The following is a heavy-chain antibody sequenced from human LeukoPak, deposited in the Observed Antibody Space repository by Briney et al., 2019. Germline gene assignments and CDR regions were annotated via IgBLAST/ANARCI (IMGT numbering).Heavy chain of an antibody. CDR3: ARAYTAMVSFDY. J-gene: IGHJ4*02. CDR2: ISAYNGNT. Sequence: ASVKVSCKASGYTFTSYGISWVRQAPGQGLEWMGWISAYNGNTNYAQKLQGRVTMTTDTSASTAYMELRSLRSDDTAVYYCARAYTAMVSFDYWDQGTLVTVSS. CDR1: GYTFTSYG. D-gene: IGHD5-18*01. V-gene: IGHV1-18*04.